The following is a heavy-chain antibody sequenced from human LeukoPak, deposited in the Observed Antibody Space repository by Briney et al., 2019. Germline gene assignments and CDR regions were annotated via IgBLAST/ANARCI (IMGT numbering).Heavy chain of an antibody. V-gene: IGHV3-21*03. Sequence: GGSLRLSCAASGFNFSPCAMTWVRQAPGKGLEWVSTITAGTTHIYYADSVKGRFTTSRDDAKTSLYLQLSSLRTEDTAVYYCARDGSGWSRDYWGQATLVTVSS. J-gene: IGHJ4*02. CDR1: GFNFSPCA. CDR2: ITAGTTHI. CDR3: ARDGSGWSRDY. D-gene: IGHD6-13*01.